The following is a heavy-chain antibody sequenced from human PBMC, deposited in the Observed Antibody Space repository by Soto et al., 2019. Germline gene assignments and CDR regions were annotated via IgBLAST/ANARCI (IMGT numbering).Heavy chain of an antibody. J-gene: IGHJ6*03. D-gene: IGHD1-7*01. CDR2: INHSGST. CDR1: GGSFSGYY. V-gene: IGHV4-34*01. Sequence: SETLSLTCAVYGGSFSGYYWSWIRQPPGKGLEWIGEINHSGSTNYNPSLKSRVTISVDTSKNQFSLKLSSVTAADTAVYYCARGEYNWNYGHYYYMDVWGKGTTVTV. CDR3: ARGEYNWNYGHYYYMDV.